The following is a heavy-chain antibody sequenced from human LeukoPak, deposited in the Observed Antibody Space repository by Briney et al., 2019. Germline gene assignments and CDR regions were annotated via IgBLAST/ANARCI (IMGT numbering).Heavy chain of an antibody. Sequence: SETLSLTCGVSGDSISSDGHSWSWIRQPPGKGLEWIGSIYHSGSTYYNPSLKSRVTISVDTSKNQFSLKLSSVTAADTAVYYCARGEIAVAGTRAFDIWGQGTMVTVSS. CDR3: ARGEIAVAGTRAFDI. CDR1: GDSISSDGHS. D-gene: IGHD6-19*01. J-gene: IGHJ3*02. V-gene: IGHV4-38-2*01. CDR2: IYHSGST.